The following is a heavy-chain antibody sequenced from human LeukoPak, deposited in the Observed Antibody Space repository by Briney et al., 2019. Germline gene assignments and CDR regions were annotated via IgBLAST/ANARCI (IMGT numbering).Heavy chain of an antibody. CDR1: GYTLTELS. Sequence: ASVKVSCKVSGYTLTELSMHWVRQAPGKGLEWMGGFDPEDGETIYAQKFQGRVTMTEDTSTDTAYMELSSLRSEDTAVYYCATVVPAALGGDYYYYYMDVWGKGTTVTVSS. CDR2: FDPEDGET. CDR3: ATVVPAALGGDYYYYYMDV. V-gene: IGHV1-24*01. J-gene: IGHJ6*03. D-gene: IGHD2-2*01.